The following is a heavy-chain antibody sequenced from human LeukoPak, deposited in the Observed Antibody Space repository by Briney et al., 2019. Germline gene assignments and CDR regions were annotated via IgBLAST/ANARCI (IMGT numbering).Heavy chain of an antibody. Sequence: SETLSLTCSVSGGSITSSDYYWGWIRQPPGKGLEWIGSIYYSGTTYYNPSLKSRVIISVDTSKNQVSLNLRSATAADTAVYYCARNVYESSGHYCFHPWGQGTLVTVSS. CDR2: IYYSGTT. D-gene: IGHD3-22*01. J-gene: IGHJ5*02. V-gene: IGHV4-39*01. CDR1: GGSITSSDYY. CDR3: ARNVYESSGHYCFHP.